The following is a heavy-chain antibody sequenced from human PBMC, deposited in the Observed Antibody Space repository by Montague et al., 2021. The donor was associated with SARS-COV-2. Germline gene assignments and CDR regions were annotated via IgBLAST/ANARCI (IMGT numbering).Heavy chain of an antibody. CDR2: IDWDDDT. CDR1: GFSVSTSGLC. Sequence: PALVIPTQTLTLTCTFSGFSVSTSGLCVSWIRQPPGKALEWLALIDWDDDTYYSTSLKTRLAISKDTSKSQVVLTMTDMDPVDTGTYYCARIPEYSSGGGPDWYFDLWGRGTLVTVSS. D-gene: IGHD6-19*01. CDR3: ARIPEYSSGGGPDWYFDL. J-gene: IGHJ2*01. V-gene: IGHV2-70*01.